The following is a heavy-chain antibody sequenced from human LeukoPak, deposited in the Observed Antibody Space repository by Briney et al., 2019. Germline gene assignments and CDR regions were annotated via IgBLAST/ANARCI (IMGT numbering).Heavy chain of an antibody. J-gene: IGHJ5*01. Sequence: SVKVSCKASGGTFSSYAISWVRQAPGQGLEWMGGIIPIFGTANYAQKFQGRVTITADESTSTAYMELSSLRSEDTAVYYCARVCSGGSCLDSWGQGTLVTVSS. CDR3: ARVCSGGSCLDS. D-gene: IGHD2-15*01. V-gene: IGHV1-69*13. CDR1: GGTFSSYA. CDR2: IIPIFGTA.